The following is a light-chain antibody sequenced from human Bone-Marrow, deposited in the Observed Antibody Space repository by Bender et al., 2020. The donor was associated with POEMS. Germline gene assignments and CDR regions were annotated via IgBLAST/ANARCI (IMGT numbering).Light chain of an antibody. CDR1: GNDVGGYTY. J-gene: IGLJ2*01. CDR2: DVS. V-gene: IGLV2-14*03. Sequence: QSALTQPRSVSGSPGQSVTISCTGTGNDVGGYTYVSWYQQHPGKAPTLMISDVSNRPSGVSSRFSGSKSGNTASLTISGLQPEDEADYYCSSYTSSSTLVLGGGTKLTVL. CDR3: SSYTSSSTLV.